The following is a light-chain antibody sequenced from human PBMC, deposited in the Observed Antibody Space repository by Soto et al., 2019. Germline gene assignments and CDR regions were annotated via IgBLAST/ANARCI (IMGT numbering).Light chain of an antibody. V-gene: IGKV3-20*01. J-gene: IGKJ1*01. CDR2: GAS. CDR1: QSVSNNY. CDR3: ERYGSSPPT. Sequence: EIVLTHSPDTLSLSPGERATHSCRASQSVSNNYLAWYQQKPGQAPRLLIYGASSRATGIPDRFSGSGSGTEFALSLSRLESDDFAVYYCERYGSSPPTFGQGTKVDIK.